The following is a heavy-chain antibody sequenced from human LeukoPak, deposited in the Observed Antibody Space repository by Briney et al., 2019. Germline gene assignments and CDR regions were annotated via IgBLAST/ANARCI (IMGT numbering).Heavy chain of an antibody. CDR3: ALGTGSYYEFDY. CDR1: GFTFSSYG. D-gene: IGHD1-26*01. CDR2: ISWNSGSI. J-gene: IGHJ4*02. V-gene: IGHV3-9*01. Sequence: PGGSLRLSCAASGFTFSSYGMHWVRQAPGKGLEWVSGISWNSGSIGYADSVKGRFTISRDNAKNSLYLQMNSLRAEDTALYYCALGTGSYYEFDYWGQGTLVTVSS.